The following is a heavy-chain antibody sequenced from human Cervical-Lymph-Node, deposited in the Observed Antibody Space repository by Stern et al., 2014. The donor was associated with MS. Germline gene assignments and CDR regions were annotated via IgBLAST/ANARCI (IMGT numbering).Heavy chain of an antibody. CDR1: GGTFSSYA. D-gene: IGHD1-26*01. V-gene: IGHV1-69*01. CDR2: IIPIFGTA. Sequence: QMQLVQSGAALKKPGSSVKVTCKASGGTFSSYAISWVRQPPGPGLEWMGVIIPIFGTANYAQKFQGRVTITADESTSTAYMELSSLRSEDTAVYYCARGELKEGLVRGMDVWGQGTTVTVSS. CDR3: ARGELKEGLVRGMDV. J-gene: IGHJ6*02.